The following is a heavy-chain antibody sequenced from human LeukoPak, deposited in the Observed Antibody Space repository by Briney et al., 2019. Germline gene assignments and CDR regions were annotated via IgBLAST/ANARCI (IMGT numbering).Heavy chain of an antibody. V-gene: IGHV4-39*01. J-gene: IGHJ4*02. Sequence: PSETLSLTCTVSRGSITSSSHNWGWIRQPPGKGPEWIGSVSSSGTSNHSPSLKSRLTLSIDTSKSQFSLNLRSVTAADTAIYYCARHTTYYDVLTGIPGFYFDFWGQGSLVTV. D-gene: IGHD3-9*01. CDR3: ARHTTYYDVLTGIPGFYFDF. CDR1: RGSITSSSHN. CDR2: VSSSGTS.